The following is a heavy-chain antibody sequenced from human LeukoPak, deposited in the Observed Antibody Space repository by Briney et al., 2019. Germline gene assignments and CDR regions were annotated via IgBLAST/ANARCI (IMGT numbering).Heavy chain of an antibody. J-gene: IGHJ4*02. Sequence: GGSLRLSCAASGFTFSSYAMHWVRQAPGKGLEWVAVISYDGSNKYYADSVKGRFTISRDNSKNTLYLQMNSLRAEDTAVYYCAKKSYGYNIDYWGQGTLVTVSS. CDR2: ISYDGSNK. CDR1: GFTFSSYA. D-gene: IGHD5-18*01. V-gene: IGHV3-30-3*02. CDR3: AKKSYGYNIDY.